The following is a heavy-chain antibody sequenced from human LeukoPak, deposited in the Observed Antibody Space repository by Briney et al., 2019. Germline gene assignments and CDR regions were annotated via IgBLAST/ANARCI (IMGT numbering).Heavy chain of an antibody. V-gene: IGHV3-53*01. CDR3: ARDGYGNNYMDV. D-gene: IGHD1/OR15-1a*01. Sequence: RGSLRLSCAASGFSVSSNFMSWVRQAPGKGLEWVSVIYSGGTTSYADSVKGRLTISRDNSKNTLSLQMNNLRAEDTAVYYCARDGYGNNYMDVWGKGTTVTVSS. CDR1: GFSVSSNF. CDR2: IYSGGTT. J-gene: IGHJ6*03.